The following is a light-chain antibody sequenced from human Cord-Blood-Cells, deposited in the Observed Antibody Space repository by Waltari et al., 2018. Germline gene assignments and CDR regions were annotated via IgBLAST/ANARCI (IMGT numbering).Light chain of an antibody. CDR2: DAS. CDR3: QQYNSYST. CDR1: QSISSW. J-gene: IGKJ1*01. V-gene: IGKV1-5*01. Sequence: DIQMTQSPSTMSASVGDRGTITCRARQSISSWLAWYQQKPGKAPKLLIYDASSLESGVPSRFSGSGSETEFTLSISILQPDDFATYYCQQYNSYSTFGQGTKVEIK.